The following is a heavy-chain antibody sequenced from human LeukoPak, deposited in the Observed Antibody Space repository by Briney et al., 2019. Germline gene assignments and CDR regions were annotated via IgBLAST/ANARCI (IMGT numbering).Heavy chain of an antibody. CDR1: GGSFSAYY. CDR3: AGRFLEWFPFDY. CDR2: INHSGST. Sequence: SETLSLTCAVYGGSFSAYYWSWIRQPPGKGLEWIGEINHSGSTNYNPSLKSRVIISVDTSKNQFSLKLSSVTAADTAVYYCAGRFLEWFPFDYWGQGTLVTVSS. D-gene: IGHD3-3*01. V-gene: IGHV4-34*01. J-gene: IGHJ4*02.